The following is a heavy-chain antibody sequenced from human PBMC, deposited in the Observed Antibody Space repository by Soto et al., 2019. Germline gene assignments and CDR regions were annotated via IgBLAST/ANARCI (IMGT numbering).Heavy chain of an antibody. J-gene: IGHJ4*02. CDR2: INPKSGGT. V-gene: IGHV1-2*02. Sequence: ASVKVSFKASGYTFTVYYMHWVRQAPGQGLEWMGWINPKSGGTMYPQKFQGRVTMTWDTSISTAYMALTRLRSDDTAVYYCARDLAKGGGSAGFDYWGQGTLVTVSS. CDR1: GYTFTVYY. D-gene: IGHD1-26*01. CDR3: ARDLAKGGGSAGFDY.